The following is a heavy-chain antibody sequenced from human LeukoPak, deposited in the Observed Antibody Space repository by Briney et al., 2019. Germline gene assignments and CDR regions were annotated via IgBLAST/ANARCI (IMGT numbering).Heavy chain of an antibody. V-gene: IGHV4-59*01. CDR2: VEHTGST. D-gene: IGHD4-11*01. CDR3: ARGRVSSSTWYSTYYYFFYMDF. J-gene: IGHJ6*03. Sequence: SETLSLTCTVSDDSITMYYWTWIRQPPGKGLEWIGYVEHTGSTKFNPSLNGRVSISRDTSNNFFSLRLRSVTAADTAVYFCARGRVSSSTWYSTYYYFFYMDFWGKGTTVTVSS. CDR1: DDSITMYY.